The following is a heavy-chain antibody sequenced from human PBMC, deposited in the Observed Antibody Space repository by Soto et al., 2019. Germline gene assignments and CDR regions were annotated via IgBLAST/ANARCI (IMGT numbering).Heavy chain of an antibody. Sequence: QVQLVQSGAEVKKPGASVKVSCKASGYTFTSYYMHWVRQAPGQGIEWMGIINHSGGSTRYAQKFQCRVTMPRDTSTSTGYMELSSLRSDDTAVYYGGREGGAFWSGHAFDLWGQGTMVTVSS. D-gene: IGHD3-3*01. CDR1: GYTFTSYY. J-gene: IGHJ3*01. CDR3: GREGGAFWSGHAFDL. CDR2: INHSGGST. V-gene: IGHV1-46*01.